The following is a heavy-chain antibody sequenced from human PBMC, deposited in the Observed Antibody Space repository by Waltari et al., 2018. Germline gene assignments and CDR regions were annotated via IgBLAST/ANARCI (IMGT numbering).Heavy chain of an antibody. CDR1: GGSFSSNDW. D-gene: IGHD6-19*01. V-gene: IGHV4-4*02. CDR2: VHHSGST. CDR3: ARGFAGWPFDY. Sequence: QVQLKESGPGLVKPSETLSLACDVSGGSFSSNDWWSWVRQPPGKGLEWIGEVHHSGSTKYNPSLNCRGVMSVDTSKNQISLTMKSVTAADTAVYYCARGFAGWPFDYWGPGTLVIVAS. J-gene: IGHJ4*02.